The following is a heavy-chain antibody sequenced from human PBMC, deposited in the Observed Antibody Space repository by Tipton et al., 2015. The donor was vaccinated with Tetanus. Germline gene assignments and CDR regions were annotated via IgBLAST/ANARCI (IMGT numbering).Heavy chain of an antibody. Sequence: TLSLTCSVSGVSIADNSNYWGWIRQPPGKGLEWIGGIYFSGDTYSNPSLKSRVTMSVDTSRNRFSLRLSSVTAADTAVYYCARHNSGYFTFFDYWGQGTLVTVSS. CDR3: ARHNSGYFTFFDY. CDR2: IYFSGDT. D-gene: IGHD3-3*01. V-gene: IGHV4-39*01. J-gene: IGHJ4*02. CDR1: GVSIADNSNY.